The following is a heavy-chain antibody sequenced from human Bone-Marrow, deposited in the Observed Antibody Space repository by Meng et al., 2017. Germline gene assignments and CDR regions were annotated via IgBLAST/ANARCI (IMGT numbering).Heavy chain of an antibody. V-gene: IGHV2-5*02. CDR3: AHREVYGGKPHYYFDY. CDR2: IYWDDGK. D-gene: IGHD4-23*01. CDR1: GFSLSTSGVG. Sequence: SGPTLVKPTQTLTLTCTFSGFSLSTSGVGVGWIRQPPGKALEWLALIYWDDGKRYSPSRKSRLTITKDTSKNQEVLTMTNMDPVDTAAYYCAHREVYGGKPHYYFDYWGQGTLVTVSS. J-gene: IGHJ4*02.